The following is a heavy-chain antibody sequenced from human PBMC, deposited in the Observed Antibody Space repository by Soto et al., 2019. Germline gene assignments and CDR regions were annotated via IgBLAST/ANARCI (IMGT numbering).Heavy chain of an antibody. D-gene: IGHD3-10*01. J-gene: IGHJ6*02. CDR3: ARHPRLWFGELD. CDR2: IIPIFGTA. CDR1: GGTFSSYA. Sequence: ASVKVSCKASGGTFSSYAISWVRQAPGQGLEWMGGIIPIFGTANYAQKFQGRVTITADESTSTAYMELSSLRSEDTAVYYCARHPRLWFGELDWGQGTTVTVSS. V-gene: IGHV1-69*13.